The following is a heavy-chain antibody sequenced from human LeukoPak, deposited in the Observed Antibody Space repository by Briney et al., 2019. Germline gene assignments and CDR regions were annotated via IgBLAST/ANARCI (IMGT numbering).Heavy chain of an antibody. CDR1: GFTFSTSA. CDR2: INNVRSHI. D-gene: IGHD7-27*01. J-gene: IGHJ3*02. Sequence: GGSLRLSCAASGFTFSTSAMNWVRQAPGKGLEWVSSINNVRSHIYYADSVRGRFTISRDNANNVLYLQMNSLRAEDTAVYYCAKTLYWGSRAFDIWGQGTMVTVSS. V-gene: IGHV3-21*06. CDR3: AKTLYWGSRAFDI.